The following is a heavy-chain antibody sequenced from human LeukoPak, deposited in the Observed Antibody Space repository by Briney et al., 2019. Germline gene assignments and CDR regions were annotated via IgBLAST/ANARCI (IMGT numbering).Heavy chain of an antibody. Sequence: GGSLRLSCAASGFTFSSYGMHWIRQAPGKGLEWVAFIRYDGSNKYYADSVKGRFTISRDNSKNTLYLQMNSLRAEDTAVYYCAKVFQDPLTSRQGLWFGEVEDYWGQGTLVTVSS. CDR2: IRYDGSNK. CDR1: GFTFSSYG. V-gene: IGHV3-30*02. CDR3: AKVFQDPLTSRQGLWFGEVEDY. J-gene: IGHJ4*02. D-gene: IGHD3-10*01.